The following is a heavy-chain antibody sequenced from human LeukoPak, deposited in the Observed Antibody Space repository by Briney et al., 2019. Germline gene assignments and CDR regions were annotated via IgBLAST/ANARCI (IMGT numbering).Heavy chain of an antibody. D-gene: IGHD4-11*01. CDR3: ARGKVTRAYFDY. Sequence: PSQTLSLTCAVSGGSISSGGYSWSSIRQPPAKGLEWIGYIYHSGSTYYNPSLKSRVTISVDRSKNQFSLKLSSVTAADTAVYYCARGKVTRAYFDYWGQGTLVTVSS. CDR1: GGSISSGGYS. J-gene: IGHJ4*02. V-gene: IGHV4-30-2*01. CDR2: IYHSGST.